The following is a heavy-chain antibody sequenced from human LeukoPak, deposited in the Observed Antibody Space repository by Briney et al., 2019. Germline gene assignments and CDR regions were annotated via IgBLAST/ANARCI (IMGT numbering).Heavy chain of an antibody. CDR1: GFTVSSNY. J-gene: IGHJ2*01. D-gene: IGHD6-13*01. V-gene: IGHV3-48*04. CDR2: ISSSTSTI. CDR3: ARGGSVAAADYWYFDL. Sequence: GGSLRLSCAASGFTVSSNYMSWVRQAPGKGLEWVSYISSSTSTIYYADSVKGRFTISRDNARNSLYLQMNSLRAEDTAVYYCARGGSVAAADYWYFDLWGRGTLVTVSS.